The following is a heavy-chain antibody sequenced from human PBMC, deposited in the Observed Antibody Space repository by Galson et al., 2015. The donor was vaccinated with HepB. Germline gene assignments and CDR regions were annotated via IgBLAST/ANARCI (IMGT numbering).Heavy chain of an antibody. Sequence: SLRLSCAASGFTFSSYAMSWVRQAPGKGLEWVSVIGHNGGNTNYAESVKGRFTISRDNSKNTLYLQMNSLKTEDTAVYYCTRADTAKGGVYGMDVWGQGTTVTVSS. J-gene: IGHJ6*02. D-gene: IGHD5-18*01. CDR2: IGHNGGNT. CDR1: GFTFSSYA. V-gene: IGHV3-23*01. CDR3: TRADTAKGGVYGMDV.